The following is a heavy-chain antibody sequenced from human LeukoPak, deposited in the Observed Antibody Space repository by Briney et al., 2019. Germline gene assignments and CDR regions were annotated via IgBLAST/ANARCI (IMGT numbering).Heavy chain of an antibody. CDR2: IRSRSEGGTT. Sequence: GGSLRLSCAASGFTFSSYEMNWVRQAPGKGLEWVGRIRSRSEGGTTDYIAPVKGRFSISRDDSEITLYLQMNNLKSEDTAVYYCTSYYYGSGSYYNVEWFDPWGPGTLVTVSS. V-gene: IGHV3-15*01. J-gene: IGHJ5*02. CDR1: GFTFSSYE. CDR3: TSYYYGSGSYYNVEWFDP. D-gene: IGHD3-10*01.